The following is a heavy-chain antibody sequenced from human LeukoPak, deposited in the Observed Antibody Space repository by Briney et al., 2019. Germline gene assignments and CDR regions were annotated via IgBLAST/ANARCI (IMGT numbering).Heavy chain of an antibody. Sequence: GRSLRLSCAASGFTFSSYGMHWVRQAPGKGLEWVAVIWYDGSNKYYADSVKGRFTISRDNPKNTLYLQMNSLRAEDTAMYYCAKQHYYDSSGYYPPGDWGQGTLVTVSS. D-gene: IGHD3-22*01. CDR1: GFTFSSYG. J-gene: IGHJ4*02. CDR3: AKQHYYDSSGYYPPGD. V-gene: IGHV3-33*06. CDR2: IWYDGSNK.